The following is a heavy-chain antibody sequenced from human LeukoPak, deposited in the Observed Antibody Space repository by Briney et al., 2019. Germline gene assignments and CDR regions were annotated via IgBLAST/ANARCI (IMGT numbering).Heavy chain of an antibody. CDR3: ARHKSSYCSGGSCTFFDY. J-gene: IGHJ4*02. Sequence: PSETLSLTCTVSGXSISRSDDYWGWIRQPPGKGLEWIGSIYFSGSTYYNPSLKSRVTISVDTSKNQFSLKLSSVTAADTAVFYCARHKSSYCSGGSCTFFDYWGQGILVTVSS. CDR2: IYFSGST. CDR1: GXSISRSDDY. V-gene: IGHV4-39*01. D-gene: IGHD2-15*01.